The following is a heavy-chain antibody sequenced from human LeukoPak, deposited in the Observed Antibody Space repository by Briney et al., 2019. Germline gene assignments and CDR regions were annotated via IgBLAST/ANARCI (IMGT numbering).Heavy chain of an antibody. D-gene: IGHD3-10*01. Sequence: GESLKISCQGSGYSFTSYWIGWVRQMPGKGLEWMGIIYPGDSDTGFGPSFQGQVTISAENSISTAYLQWSSLKASDTAMYYCARRHYYGSGSYPLPFDCWGQGTLVTVSS. V-gene: IGHV5-51*01. CDR3: ARRHYYGSGSYPLPFDC. J-gene: IGHJ4*02. CDR1: GYSFTSYW. CDR2: IYPGDSDT.